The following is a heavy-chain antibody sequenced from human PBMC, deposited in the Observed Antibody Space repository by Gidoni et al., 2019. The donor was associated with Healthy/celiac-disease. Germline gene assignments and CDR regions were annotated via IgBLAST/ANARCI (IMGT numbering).Heavy chain of an antibody. V-gene: IGHV3-23*01. J-gene: IGHJ3*02. Sequence: VQLLESGGGLVQPGGSLRLSCAASGFTFSSYDRSCVRQAPGKGLEWVSAISGSGGSTYYADSVKGRFTISRDKSKNTLYLQMNSLRAEDTAVYYCAKDRNYGGNPGAFDIWGQGTMVTVSS. CDR3: AKDRNYGGNPGAFDI. CDR1: GFTFSSYD. CDR2: ISGSGGST. D-gene: IGHD4-17*01.